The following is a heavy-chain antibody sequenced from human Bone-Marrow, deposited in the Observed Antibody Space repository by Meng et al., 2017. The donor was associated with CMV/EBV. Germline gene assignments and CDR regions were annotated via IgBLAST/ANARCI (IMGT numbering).Heavy chain of an antibody. CDR1: GFTFSSYS. Sequence: GESLKISCAASGFTFSSYSMNWVRQAPGKGLEWVSYISSSSSTIYCADSVKGRFTISRDNAKNSLYLQMNSLRAEDTAVYYCARVTTLYYYYGMDVWGQGTTVTVAS. D-gene: IGHD4-11*01. V-gene: IGHV3-48*04. J-gene: IGHJ6*02. CDR3: ARVTTLYYYYGMDV. CDR2: ISSSSSTI.